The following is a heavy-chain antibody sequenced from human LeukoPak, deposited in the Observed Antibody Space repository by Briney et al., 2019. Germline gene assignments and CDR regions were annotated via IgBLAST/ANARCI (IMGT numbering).Heavy chain of an antibody. J-gene: IGHJ4*02. CDR1: GFIFSSYG. V-gene: IGHV3-30*02. CDR3: AGVGATGAFDY. Sequence: GGSLRLSCAASGFIFSSYGMHWGRQAPGKGLEWVAFIRYDGNNKYYADSVEGRFTISRDNSKNTLYLQMNSLRAEDTAVYYCAGVGATGAFDYWGQGTLVTVCS. CDR2: IRYDGNNK. D-gene: IGHD1-26*01.